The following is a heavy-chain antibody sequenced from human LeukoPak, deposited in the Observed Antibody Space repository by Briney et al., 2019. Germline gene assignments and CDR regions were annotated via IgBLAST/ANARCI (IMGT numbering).Heavy chain of an antibody. CDR3: ARDFVY. V-gene: IGHV3-53*05. CDR1: WFTFSSNY. CDR2: IYSGGNT. Sequence: GGSLRLSYAASWFTFSSNYMSWVRQARRKGLEWVSVIYSGGNTYYRDSVKGRFTISSDNSKNTLYLQMTSLKAEDTAVYYCARDFVYWGQGTLVTVSS. D-gene: IGHD2-21*01. J-gene: IGHJ4*02.